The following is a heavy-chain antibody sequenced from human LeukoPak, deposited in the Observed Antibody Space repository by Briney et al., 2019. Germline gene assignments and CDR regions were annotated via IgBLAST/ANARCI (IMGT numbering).Heavy chain of an antibody. CDR1: GYSISSSYY. J-gene: IGHJ4*02. D-gene: IGHD3-16*01. CDR3: ARDRVRGLPNY. V-gene: IGHV4-38-2*02. CDR2: IYYSGST. Sequence: SETLSLTCTVSGYSISSSYYWGWIRQPPGKGLEWIGSIYYSGSTYYNPSLKSRVTISVDTSKNQFSLKLSSVTAADTAVYYCARDRVRGLPNYWGQGTLVTVSS.